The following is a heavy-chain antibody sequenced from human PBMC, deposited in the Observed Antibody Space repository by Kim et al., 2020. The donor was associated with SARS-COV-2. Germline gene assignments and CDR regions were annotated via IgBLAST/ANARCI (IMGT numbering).Heavy chain of an antibody. CDR2: INTDNGDT. V-gene: IGHV1-3*04. CDR3: ARDQQWLLAGLKYFDP. Sequence: ASVKVSCKASGYRFTTYLIHWVRQAPGQRLEWMGWINTDNGDTKYSQNFQGRVTLTRDTSATTVYLELSSLSSEDTAMYFCARDQQWLLAGLKYFDPWGQGTLVAVSS. D-gene: IGHD6-19*01. J-gene: IGHJ5*02. CDR1: GYRFTTYL.